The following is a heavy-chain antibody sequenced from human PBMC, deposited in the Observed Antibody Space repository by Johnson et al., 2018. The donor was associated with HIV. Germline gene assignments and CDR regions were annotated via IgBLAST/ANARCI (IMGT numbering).Heavy chain of an antibody. V-gene: IGHV3-20*04. J-gene: IGHJ3*02. Sequence: VQLVESGGGLVQPGGSLRLSCAASGFTFDDYGMTWVRQVPGKGLEWVSGINWNGGSTGYADSVKGRFTISRDNAKNSLYLQMNSLRAEDTAVYYCARDGPWLQSQRDAFDIWGQGTMVTVSS. CDR3: ARDGPWLQSQRDAFDI. CDR1: GFTFDDYG. D-gene: IGHD5-24*01. CDR2: INWNGGST.